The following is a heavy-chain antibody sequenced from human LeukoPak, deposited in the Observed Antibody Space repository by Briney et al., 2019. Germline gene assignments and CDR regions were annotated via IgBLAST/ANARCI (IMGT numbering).Heavy chain of an antibody. CDR3: ARARIPKGVTAAAGAFDY. Sequence: SETLSLTCSVSGDSISYFYWSWIRQAAGKGLEWIGRIYNSGSTDYNASLKSRVTMSVDTSKNQLSLKVISVTAADTAVYYCARARIPKGVTAAAGAFDYWGQGTLVTVSS. J-gene: IGHJ4*02. CDR1: GDSISYFY. CDR2: IYNSGST. D-gene: IGHD6-13*01. V-gene: IGHV4-4*07.